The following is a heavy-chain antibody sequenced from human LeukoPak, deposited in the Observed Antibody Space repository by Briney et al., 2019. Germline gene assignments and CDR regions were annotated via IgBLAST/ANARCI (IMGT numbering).Heavy chain of an antibody. V-gene: IGHV3-7*01. CDR3: ARETTGDPFDY. D-gene: IGHD7-27*01. CDR2: IKQDGSEK. Sequence: GGSLRLSCAASGFTFSDYYMSWIRQAPGKGLEWVANIKQDGSEKYYVDSVKGRFTISRDNAKNSLYLQMNSLRAEDTALYYCARETTGDPFDYWGQGTLVTVSS. J-gene: IGHJ4*02. CDR1: GFTFSDYY.